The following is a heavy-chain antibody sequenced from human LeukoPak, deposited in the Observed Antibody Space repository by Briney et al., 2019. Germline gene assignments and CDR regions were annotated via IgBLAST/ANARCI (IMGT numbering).Heavy chain of an antibody. CDR1: GSTFSSYG. D-gene: IGHD5-24*01. Sequence: GGSLRLSCAASGSTFSSYGMHWVRQAPGKGLEWVAVIWYDGSNKYYADSVKGRFTISRDNSKNTLYLQMNSLRAEDTAVYYCAKVRSGRDGYPFDIWGQGTMVTVSS. J-gene: IGHJ3*02. CDR2: IWYDGSNK. V-gene: IGHV3-33*06. CDR3: AKVRSGRDGYPFDI.